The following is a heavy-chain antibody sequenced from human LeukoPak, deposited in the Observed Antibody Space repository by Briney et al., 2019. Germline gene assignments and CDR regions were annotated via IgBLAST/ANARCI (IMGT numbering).Heavy chain of an antibody. D-gene: IGHD6-19*01. CDR1: GGSISSYS. V-gene: IGHV4-59*08. Sequence: SETLSLTCTVSGGSISSYSRSWIRQPPGKGLEWIGYIYYSGSTTYNPCLKSRVTISVDTSKNQFSLKLSSVTAADTAVYYCGGHAGRSPVAGSLQPCFYYYGMDVWRQGTTVTVSS. CDR2: IYYSGST. CDR3: GGHAGRSPVAGSLQPCFYYYGMDV. J-gene: IGHJ6*01.